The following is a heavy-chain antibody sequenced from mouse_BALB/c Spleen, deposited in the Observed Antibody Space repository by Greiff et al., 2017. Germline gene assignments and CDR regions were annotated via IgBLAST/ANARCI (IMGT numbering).Heavy chain of an antibody. CDR3: ARGIYYGSSYGYFDY. J-gene: IGHJ2*01. V-gene: IGHV3-8*02. CDR2: ISYSGST. D-gene: IGHD1-1*01. Sequence: VQLKESGPSLVKPSQTLSLTCSVTGDSITSGYWNWIRKFPGNKLEYMGYISYSGSTYYNPSLKSRISITRDTSKNQYYLQLNSVTTEDTATYYCARGIYYGSSYGYFDYWGQGTTLTVSS. CDR1: GDSITSGY.